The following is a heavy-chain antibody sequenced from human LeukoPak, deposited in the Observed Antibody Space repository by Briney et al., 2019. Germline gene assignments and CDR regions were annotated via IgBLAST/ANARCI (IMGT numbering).Heavy chain of an antibody. D-gene: IGHD3-10*01. J-gene: IGHJ6*03. CDR2: INPSGGST. CDR3: ARQGSGFAPKYYMDV. V-gene: IGHV1-46*01. CDR1: GYTFTSYY. Sequence: ASVKVSCKASGYTFTSYYMHWVRQAPGQGLEWMGIINPSGGSTSYAQKFQGRVTMTRDTSTSTVYMELSSLRSEDTAVYYCARQGSGFAPKYYMDVWGKGTTVTVSS.